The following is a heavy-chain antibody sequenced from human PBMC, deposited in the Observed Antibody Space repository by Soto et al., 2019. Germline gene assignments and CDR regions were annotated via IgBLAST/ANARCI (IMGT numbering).Heavy chain of an antibody. CDR3: ARHGAHSTSVYYYYGMDV. J-gene: IGHJ6*02. CDR2: SNYGGPT. CDR1: VGAINSTVYY. V-gene: IGHV4-39*01. Sequence: PSETLSLKWTVRVGAINSTVYYLGWIREPPGKGLEWIAISNYGGPTYYSPSLQSRVTISLDTTKNHFSLNPPSVTAADTAVYYCARHGAHSTSVYYYYGMDVWGHGTTVTGSS. D-gene: IGHD6-13*01.